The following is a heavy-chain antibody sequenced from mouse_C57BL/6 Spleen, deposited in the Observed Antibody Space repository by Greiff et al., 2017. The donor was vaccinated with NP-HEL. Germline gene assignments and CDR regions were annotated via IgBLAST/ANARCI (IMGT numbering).Heavy chain of an antibody. J-gene: IGHJ2*01. CDR2: ISYDGSN. Sequence: EVHLVESGPGLVKPSQSLSLTCSVTGYSITSGYYWNWIRQFPGNKLEWMGYISYDGSNNYNPSLKNRISITRDTSKNQFFLKLNSVTTEDTATYYCARAGGSNYVFDYWGQGTTLTVSS. CDR3: ARAGGSNYVFDY. CDR1: GYSITSGYY. D-gene: IGHD2-5*01. V-gene: IGHV3-6*01.